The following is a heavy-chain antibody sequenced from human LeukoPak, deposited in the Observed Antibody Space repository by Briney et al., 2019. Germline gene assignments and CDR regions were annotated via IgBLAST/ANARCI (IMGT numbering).Heavy chain of an antibody. D-gene: IGHD3-10*01. CDR2: IYTSGST. V-gene: IGHV4-4*07. J-gene: IGHJ6*03. CDR3: ARDRYYYGSGDHMDV. Sequence: PSETLSLTCTVSGVSISSYYWSWIRQPAGKGLEWIGRIYTSGSTNYNPSLKSRVTMSVDTSKNQFSLKLSSVTAADTAVYYCARDRYYYGSGDHMDVWGKGTTVTISS. CDR1: GVSISSYY.